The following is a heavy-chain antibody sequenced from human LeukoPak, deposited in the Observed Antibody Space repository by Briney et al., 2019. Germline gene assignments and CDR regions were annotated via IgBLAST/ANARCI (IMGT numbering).Heavy chain of an antibody. CDR1: GGTFSSYA. D-gene: IGHD2-2*01. J-gene: IGHJ3*02. CDR2: IIPIFGTA. Sequence: GSSVKVSCKASGGTFSSYAISWVRQAPGQGLEWMGGIIPIFGTANYAQKFQGRVTITTDESTSTAHMELSSLRSEDTAVYYCARDRVVSVPAAIFAFDIWGQGTMVTVSS. CDR3: ARDRVVSVPAAIFAFDI. V-gene: IGHV1-69*05.